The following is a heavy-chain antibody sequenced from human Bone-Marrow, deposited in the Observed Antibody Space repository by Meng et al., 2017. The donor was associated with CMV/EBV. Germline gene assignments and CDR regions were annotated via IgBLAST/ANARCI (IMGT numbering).Heavy chain of an antibody. CDR1: GGPISGGSYY. CDR3: ARDGPLWFGELLGGFDP. CDR2: IYTSGST. D-gene: IGHD3-10*01. J-gene: IGHJ5*02. V-gene: IGHV4-61*02. Sequence: QRKLQESGPGRVKPPQTLAPTCMVSGGPISGGSYYWSWIRQPAGKGLEWIGRIYTSGSTNYNPSLKSRVTISVDTSKNQFSLKLSSVTAADTAVYYCARDGPLWFGELLGGFDPWGQGTLVTVSS.